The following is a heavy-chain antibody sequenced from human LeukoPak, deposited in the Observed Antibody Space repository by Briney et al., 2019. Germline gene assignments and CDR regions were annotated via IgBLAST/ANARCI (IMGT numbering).Heavy chain of an antibody. J-gene: IGHJ4*02. CDR2: IYTSGST. D-gene: IGHD1-1*01. CDR1: GGSISSGSYY. V-gene: IGHV4-61*02. CDR3: ARDWNRYAY. Sequence: TPSETLSLTCTVSGGSISSGSYYWSWIRQPAGKGLEWIGRIYTSGSTNYNPSLKSRVTISVDTSKSQFSLYMDSVTAADTAVYYCARDWNRYAYWGQGTLVTVSS.